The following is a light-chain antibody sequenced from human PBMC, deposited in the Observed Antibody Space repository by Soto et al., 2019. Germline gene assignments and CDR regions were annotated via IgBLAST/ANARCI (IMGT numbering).Light chain of an antibody. CDR1: QSISSY. Sequence: DIQMTQSPSSLSASVGDKVTITCRASQSISSYLNWYQQKPGKAPKLLIYDASSLQSGVPSRFSGSGSGTDFTLTISSVQPEDFATYYCQQSDNVPRTFGQGTKLEIK. V-gene: IGKV1-39*01. J-gene: IGKJ2*01. CDR3: QQSDNVPRT. CDR2: DAS.